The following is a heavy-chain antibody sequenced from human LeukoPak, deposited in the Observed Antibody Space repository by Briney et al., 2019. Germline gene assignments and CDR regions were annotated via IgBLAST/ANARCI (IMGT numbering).Heavy chain of an antibody. CDR3: ANDYYTSSGYFPFDY. CDR2: ISGSGGST. CDR1: GFTFSSYA. J-gene: IGHJ4*02. Sequence: PGGSLRLSCAASGFTFSSYAMSWVRQAPGKGLEWVSAISGSGGSTYYADSVRGRFTLSRDNSKNTLYLEMSSLRAEDTAVYYCANDYYTSSGYFPFDYWGQGTLVTVSS. D-gene: IGHD3-22*01. V-gene: IGHV3-23*01.